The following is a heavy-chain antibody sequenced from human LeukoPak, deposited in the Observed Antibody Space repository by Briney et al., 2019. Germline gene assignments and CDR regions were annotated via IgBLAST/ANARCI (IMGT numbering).Heavy chain of an antibody. CDR2: ISGSGGST. CDR3: AKFPSYYYDSSGYYWI. J-gene: IGHJ4*02. D-gene: IGHD3-22*01. CDR1: GGTFSSYA. Sequence: ASVKVSCKASGGTFSSYAMSRVRQAPGKGLEWVSAISGSGGSTYYADSVKGRFTISRDNSKNTLYLQMNSLRAEDTAVYYCAKFPSYYYDSSGYYWIWGQGTLVTVSS. V-gene: IGHV3-23*01.